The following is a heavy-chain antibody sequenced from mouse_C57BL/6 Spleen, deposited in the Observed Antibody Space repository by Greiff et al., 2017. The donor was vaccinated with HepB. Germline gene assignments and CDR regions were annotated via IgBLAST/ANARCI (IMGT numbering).Heavy chain of an antibody. J-gene: IGHJ3*01. Sequence: EVQLQQSGAELVRPGASVKLSCTASGFNIKDDYMHWVKQRPEQGLEWIGWIDPENGDTEYASKFQGKATITADTSSNKAYLQLSSLTSEDTAVYYCTTLGWFAYWGQGTLVTVSA. CDR2: IDPENGDT. CDR1: GFNIKDDY. V-gene: IGHV14-4*01. D-gene: IGHD4-1*01. CDR3: TTLGWFAY.